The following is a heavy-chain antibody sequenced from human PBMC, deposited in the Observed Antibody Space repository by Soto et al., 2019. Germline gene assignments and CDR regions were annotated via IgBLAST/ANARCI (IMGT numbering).Heavy chain of an antibody. D-gene: IGHD5-12*01. V-gene: IGHV3-21*01. J-gene: IGHJ5*02. CDR2: ISSSSSYI. CDR1: GFTFSSYS. Sequence: GGSLRLSCAASGFTFSSYSMNWVRQAPGKGMEWVSSISSSSSYIYYADSVKGRFTISRDNAKNSLYLQMNSLRAEDTSVYYCARDYSGYDFGNWFDPWGQGTLVTVSS. CDR3: ARDYSGYDFGNWFDP.